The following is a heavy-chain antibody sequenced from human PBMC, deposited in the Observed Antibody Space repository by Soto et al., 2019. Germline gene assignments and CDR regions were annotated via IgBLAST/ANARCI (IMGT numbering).Heavy chain of an antibody. CDR2: IYYSGST. D-gene: IGHD3-16*01. CDR1: GGSISSYY. V-gene: IGHV4-59*01. Sequence: SETLSLTCTVSGGSISSYYWSWIRQPPGKGLEWIGYIYYSGSTNYNPSLKSRVTISVDTSKNQFSLKLSSVTAADTAVYYCARQYDYIWGSPIDYWGQGTLVTVSS. J-gene: IGHJ4*02. CDR3: ARQYDYIWGSPIDY.